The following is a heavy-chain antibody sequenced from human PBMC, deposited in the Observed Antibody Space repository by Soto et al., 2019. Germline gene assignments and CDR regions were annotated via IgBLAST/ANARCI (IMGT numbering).Heavy chain of an antibody. CDR1: SDSMNSGGYY. V-gene: IGHV4-31*03. J-gene: IGHJ6*02. CDR2: IYSNGDT. D-gene: IGHD6-6*01. Sequence: PSETLSLTCSVSSDSMNSGGYYWSWIRQHPGKGLEWIGYIYSNGDTYYNPSLKSRVTISVDTSKNQFSLNLTSVTAADTAVYYCARRGGSSSGYYYYDMDVWGQGTTVTVSS. CDR3: ARRGGSSSGYYYYDMDV.